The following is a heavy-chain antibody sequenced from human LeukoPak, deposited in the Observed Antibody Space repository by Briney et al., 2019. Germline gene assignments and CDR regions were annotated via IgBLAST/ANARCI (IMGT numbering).Heavy chain of an antibody. Sequence: GGSLRLSCAASGFTFDDYARHWVRQAPGKGLEWVSYISSSSSTIYYADSVKGRFTISRDNAKNSLYLQMNSLRAEDTAVYYCARTGTGTAPDAFDIWGQGTMVTVSS. J-gene: IGHJ3*02. D-gene: IGHD1-7*01. CDR3: ARTGTGTAPDAFDI. V-gene: IGHV3-48*04. CDR2: ISSSSSTI. CDR1: GFTFDDYA.